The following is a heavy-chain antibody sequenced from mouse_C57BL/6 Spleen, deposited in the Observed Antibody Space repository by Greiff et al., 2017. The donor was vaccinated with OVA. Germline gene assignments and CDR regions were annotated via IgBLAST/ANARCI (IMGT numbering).Heavy chain of an antibody. V-gene: IGHV3-6*01. CDR3: ARDYGSRSDAMDY. CDR2: ISYDGSN. Sequence: EVHLVESGPGLVKPSQSLSLTCSVTGYSITSGYYWNWIRQFPGNKLEWMGYISYDGSNNYNPSLKNRISITRDTSKNQFFLKLNSVTTEDTATYYCARDYGSRSDAMDYWGQGTSVTVSS. D-gene: IGHD1-1*01. CDR1: GYSITSGYY. J-gene: IGHJ4*01.